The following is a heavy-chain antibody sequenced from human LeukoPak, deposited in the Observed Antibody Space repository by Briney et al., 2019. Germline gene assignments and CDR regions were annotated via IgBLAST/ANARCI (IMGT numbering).Heavy chain of an antibody. Sequence: GGSLRLSCAASGFTFSNYWMHWVRQAPGKGLVWVSHINSDGSSTNYADSVKGRFTISRDNAKNTLYLQINSLRAEDTALYHCARSSSTDLYYFDCWAQGTLVTVSS. V-gene: IGHV3-74*01. CDR1: GFTFSNYW. CDR3: ARSSSTDLYYFDC. J-gene: IGHJ4*02. D-gene: IGHD6-6*01. CDR2: INSDGSST.